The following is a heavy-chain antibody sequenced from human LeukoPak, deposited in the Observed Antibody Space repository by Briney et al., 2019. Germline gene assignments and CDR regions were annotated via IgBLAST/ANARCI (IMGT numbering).Heavy chain of an antibody. J-gene: IGHJ4*02. CDR3: ARGNNDYVYLSVIDY. D-gene: IGHD4-17*01. CDR1: GGSFSGYY. Sequence: SETLSLTCAVYGGSFSGYYWSWIRQPPGKGLEWIEEINHSGSTNYNPSLKSRVTISVDASKNQFSLKLSSVTAADTAVYYCARGNNDYVYLSVIDYWGQGTLVTVSS. CDR2: INHSGST. V-gene: IGHV4-34*01.